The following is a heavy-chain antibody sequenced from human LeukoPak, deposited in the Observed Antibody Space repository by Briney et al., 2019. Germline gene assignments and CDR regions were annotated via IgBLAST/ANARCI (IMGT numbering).Heavy chain of an antibody. Sequence: KPAEPLSLTCTVSGYSISGGYYWGWIRQPPGEWLECIGTIFQSVTTSYNPSLKGRVPTSVDTSKNQNTLKLRAVTAADTAVNYCSSNNSHGFDFWTQGNLVTVTA. CDR1: GYSISGGYY. V-gene: IGHV4-38-2*02. D-gene: IGHD2/OR15-2a*01. J-gene: IGHJ4*02. CDR2: IFQSVTT. CDR3: SSNNSHGFDF.